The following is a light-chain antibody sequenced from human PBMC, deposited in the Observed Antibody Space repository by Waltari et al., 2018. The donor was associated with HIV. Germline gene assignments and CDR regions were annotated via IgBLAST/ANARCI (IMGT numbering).Light chain of an antibody. Sequence: QSALTQPASVSGFLGQSITIPCTGISTDSRFYQYVSWYQQYPGKIPRLIIFDINNRPSGVSDHFSGSRSGNSASLTFSGLQSGDEAHYYCASNRLDYTLIFGGGTKLTVL. CDR2: DIN. V-gene: IGLV2-14*03. CDR1: STDSRFYQY. CDR3: ASNRLDYTLI. J-gene: IGLJ2*01.